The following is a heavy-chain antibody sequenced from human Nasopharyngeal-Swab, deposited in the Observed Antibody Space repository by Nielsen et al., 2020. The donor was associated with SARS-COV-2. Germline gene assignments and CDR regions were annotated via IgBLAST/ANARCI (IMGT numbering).Heavy chain of an antibody. J-gene: IGHJ6*02. D-gene: IGHD3-10*01. V-gene: IGHV3-53*01. CDR3: ARDRGGVYYYYGMDV. CDR1: GFTFSSYW. Sequence: GGSLRLSCAASGFTFSSYWMSWVRQAPGKGLEWVSVIYSGGSTYYADSVKGRFTISRDNSKNTLYLQMNSLRAEDTAVYYCARDRGGVYYYYGMDVWGQGTTVTVSS. CDR2: IYSGGST.